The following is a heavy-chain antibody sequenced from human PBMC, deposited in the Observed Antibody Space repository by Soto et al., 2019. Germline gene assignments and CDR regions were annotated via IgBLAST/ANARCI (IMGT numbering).Heavy chain of an antibody. V-gene: IGHV5-51*01. CDR3: ARHTSIAAAGSPNYYGMDV. CDR2: IYPGDSDT. CDR1: GYSFTSYW. J-gene: IGHJ6*02. Sequence: GESLKISCKGSGYSFTSYWIGWVRQMPGKGLEWMGIIYPGDSDTRYSPSFQGQVTISADKSISTAYLQWSSLKASDTAMYYCARHTSIAAAGSPNYYGMDVWGQGTTVTVSS. D-gene: IGHD6-13*01.